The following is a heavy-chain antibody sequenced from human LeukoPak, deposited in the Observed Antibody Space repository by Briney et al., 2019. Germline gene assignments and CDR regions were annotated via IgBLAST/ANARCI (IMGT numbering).Heavy chain of an antibody. V-gene: IGHV3-48*01. CDR1: GFTFSSYS. Sequence: GGSLRLSCAASGFTFSSYSMNWVRQAPGKGLEWVSYISSSSSTIYYADSVKGRFTISRDNSKNTLYLQMNSLRAEDTAVYYCAKEARDGYNDFDYWGQGTLVTVSS. J-gene: IGHJ4*02. D-gene: IGHD5-24*01. CDR3: AKEARDGYNDFDY. CDR2: ISSSSSTI.